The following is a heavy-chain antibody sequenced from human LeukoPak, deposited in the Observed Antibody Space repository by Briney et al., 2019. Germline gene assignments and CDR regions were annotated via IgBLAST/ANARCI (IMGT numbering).Heavy chain of an antibody. D-gene: IGHD2-2*01. J-gene: IGHJ5*02. V-gene: IGHV3-53*05. CDR2: IYSGGST. Sequence: PGGSLRLSCAASGFTVXSNYMSWVRQAPGKGLEWVSFIYSGGSTYYAGSVKGRFTTSRDNSKNTLYLQMNSLRAEDTAVYYCARDLCSTSFDPWGQGTLVTVSS. CDR3: ARDLCSTSFDP. CDR1: GFTVXSNY.